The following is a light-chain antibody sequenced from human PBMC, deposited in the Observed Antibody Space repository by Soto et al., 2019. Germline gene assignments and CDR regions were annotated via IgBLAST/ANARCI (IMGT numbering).Light chain of an antibody. Sequence: VLSQSPGRLSLSPGERATLSCRASQSVPSTYFAWYQQKSGQPPRLLISGTSNRATGIPDRFSGSGSGRDFTLTVSRLEPEDFEVYFCQQFGNSPWTLGQGAKVDI. CDR3: QQFGNSPWT. V-gene: IGKV3-20*01. J-gene: IGKJ1*01. CDR2: GTS. CDR1: QSVPSTY.